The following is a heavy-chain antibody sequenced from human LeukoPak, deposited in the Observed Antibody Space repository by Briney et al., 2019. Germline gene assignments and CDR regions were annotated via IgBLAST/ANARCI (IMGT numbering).Heavy chain of an antibody. D-gene: IGHD5/OR15-5a*01. CDR3: ERGVSGTGPDI. J-gene: IGHJ3*02. V-gene: IGHV3-74*01. CDR1: GFTFSSYW. CDR2: IKTDGSST. Sequence: GGSLRLSCAASGFTFSSYWMHWVRQAPGKGLVWVSRIKTDGSSTDYADSVKGRFTISRDNAKNTMYLQMNSLRAEDTAVYYCERGVSGTGPDIWGLGTMVTVSS.